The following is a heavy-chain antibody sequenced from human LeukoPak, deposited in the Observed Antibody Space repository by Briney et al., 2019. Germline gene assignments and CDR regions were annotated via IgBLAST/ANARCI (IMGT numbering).Heavy chain of an antibody. CDR3: AKDAAGYSDYYYYYYMDV. CDR1: GFTFSSYW. CDR2: IKTDGSEK. V-gene: IGHV3-7*03. D-gene: IGHD2-15*01. J-gene: IGHJ6*03. Sequence: PGGSLRLSCAASGFTFSSYWMSWVRQAPGKGLEWVANIKTDGSEKYYVDSVKGRFTISRDNAENSLYLQMNSLRAEDTAVYYCAKDAAGYSDYYYYYYMDVWGKGTTVTVSS.